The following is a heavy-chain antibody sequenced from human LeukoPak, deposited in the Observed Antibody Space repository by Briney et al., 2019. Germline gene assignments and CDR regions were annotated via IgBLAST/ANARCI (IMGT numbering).Heavy chain of an antibody. CDR1: GYTFTSYG. Sequence: ASVKVSCKASGYTFTSYGISWVRQAPGQGLAWMGWISAYNGNTNYAQKLQGRVTMTTDTSTSTAYMELRSLRSDDTAVYYCARTSGSSHYYYYYMDVWGKGTTVTVSS. V-gene: IGHV1-18*01. CDR2: ISAYNGNT. J-gene: IGHJ6*03. D-gene: IGHD3-10*01. CDR3: ARTSGSSHYYYYYMDV.